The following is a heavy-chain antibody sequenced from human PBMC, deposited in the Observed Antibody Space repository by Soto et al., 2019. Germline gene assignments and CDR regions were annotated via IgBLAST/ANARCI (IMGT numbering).Heavy chain of an antibody. CDR1: GYSISSGYY. J-gene: IGHJ4*02. D-gene: IGHD4-17*01. CDR3: AGQRTTVVTQAYFDR. V-gene: IGHV4-38-2*01. CDR2: TYYGASS. Sequence: SETLSLTCAVSGYSISSGYYWGWIRQPPGKGLEWLGTTYYGASSYYNPSLRSRITILLDASTNQLSLTLNSVTAADAAVYYRAGQRTTVVTQAYFDRWGQGTLVTVSS.